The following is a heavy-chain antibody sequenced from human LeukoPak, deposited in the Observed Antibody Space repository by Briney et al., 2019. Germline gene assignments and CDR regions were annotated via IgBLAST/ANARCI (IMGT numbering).Heavy chain of an antibody. J-gene: IGHJ3*02. Sequence: PSETLSLTCSVSGASISNSYWSWIRQPPGKGLEWIGYIFHSGSAHYNPSFTSRLTISVDTSQNRFSLKLSSVTAADTAVYYCARRNDFDIWGQGTMVTVSS. CDR2: IFHSGSA. CDR3: ARRNDFDI. V-gene: IGHV4-59*08. CDR1: GASISNSY.